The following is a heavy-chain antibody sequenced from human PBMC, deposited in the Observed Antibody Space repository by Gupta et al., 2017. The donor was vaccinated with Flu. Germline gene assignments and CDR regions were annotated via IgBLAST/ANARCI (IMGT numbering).Heavy chain of an antibody. J-gene: IGHJ4*02. V-gene: IGHV1-2*02. D-gene: IGHD2-15*01. CDR2: INPKTGGT. CDR3: ARDYCGGGTCYSDY. Sequence: RQDPGQGIEWMGWINPKTGGTKYAQKMKGRVAMTRDTSISTAYMELSSRRSDDAAVYYCARDYCGGGTCYSDYWGQGTLVTVSS.